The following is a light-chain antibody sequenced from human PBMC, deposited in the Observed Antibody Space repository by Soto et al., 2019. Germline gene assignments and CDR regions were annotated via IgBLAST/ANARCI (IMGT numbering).Light chain of an antibody. Sequence: FMLTQPHSVSESPGKTVIISCTRSSGSIASNYVQWYQQRPGSAPTIVIYEDNQRPSGVPDRFSGSVDSSSNSASLTISGLTTEDEADYYCHSYESNNVVFGGGTKLTVL. V-gene: IGLV6-57*03. CDR1: SGSIASNY. CDR3: HSYESNNVV. J-gene: IGLJ3*02. CDR2: EDN.